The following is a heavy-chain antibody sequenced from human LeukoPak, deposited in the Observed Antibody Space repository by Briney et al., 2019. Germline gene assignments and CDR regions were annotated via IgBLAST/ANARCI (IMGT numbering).Heavy chain of an antibody. J-gene: IGHJ4*02. CDR1: GFIFSTYS. D-gene: IGHD2-2*01. V-gene: IGHV3-21*01. Sequence: PGGSLRLSCAASGFIFSTYSMNWVRQAPGKGLEWVSSISSSTYTYYADLVKGRFTISRDNAKNSLYLQMNSLRAEDTAVYYCARVGHCSITSCLDYWGQGTLVTVSS. CDR2: ISSSTYT. CDR3: ARVGHCSITSCLDY.